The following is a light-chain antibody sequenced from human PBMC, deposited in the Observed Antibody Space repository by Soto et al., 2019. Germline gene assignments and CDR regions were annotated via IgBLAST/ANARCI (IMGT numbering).Light chain of an antibody. J-gene: IGLJ2*01. CDR2: EVT. CDR1: SSDVGSYNR. V-gene: IGLV2-18*02. CDR3: SSKTSSSPL. Sequence: QSALTQPPSVSGSPGQSVTISCTGTSSDVGSYNRVSWYQQSPGTAPKLMIYEVTNGPSGVPDRFSGSKSGNTASLTISGLQAEDEADYYCSSKTSSSPLFGGGTKLTVL.